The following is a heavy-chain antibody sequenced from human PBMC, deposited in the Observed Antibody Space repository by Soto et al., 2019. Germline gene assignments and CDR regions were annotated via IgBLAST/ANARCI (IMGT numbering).Heavy chain of an antibody. Sequence: GGSLRLSCAASRLTFSRSGMHWVRQAPGKGLEWVALISYDGSNKYYADSVKGRFTISRDNSKNTLYLQMNSLRPDGTAVYYCAKDVGRAAAGTFDYWGHGTLVTVSS. CDR1: RLTFSRSG. J-gene: IGHJ4*01. CDR2: ISYDGSNK. CDR3: AKDVGRAAAGTFDY. V-gene: IGHV3-30*18. D-gene: IGHD6-13*01.